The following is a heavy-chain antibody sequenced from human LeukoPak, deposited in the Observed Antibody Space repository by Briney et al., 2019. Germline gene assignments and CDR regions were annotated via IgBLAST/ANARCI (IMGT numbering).Heavy chain of an antibody. CDR1: GGSISSSNW. J-gene: IGHJ5*02. CDR2: IYHSGST. D-gene: IGHD2-21*02. Sequence: PSETLSLTCAVSGGSISSSNWWSWVRQPPGKGLEWIGEIYHSGSTNYNPSLKSRVTISVDKSKNQFSLKLSSVTAADTAVYYCASAVLLAYCGGDCYATWFDPWGQGTLVTASS. CDR3: ASAVLLAYCGGDCYATWFDP. V-gene: IGHV4-4*02.